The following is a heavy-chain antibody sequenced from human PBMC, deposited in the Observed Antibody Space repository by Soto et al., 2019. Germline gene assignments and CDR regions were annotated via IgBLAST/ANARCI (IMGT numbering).Heavy chain of an antibody. CDR2: MNPNSGNT. CDR1: GYTLTSYD. V-gene: IGHV1-8*01. J-gene: IGHJ6*03. Sequence: ASVKVSCKASGYTLTSYDINWVRQATGQGLEWMGWMNPNSGNTGYAQKFQGRVTMTRNTSISTAYMELSSLRSEDTAVYYCARKARYCSSTSCYYYYYYYMDVWGKGTTVTVSS. CDR3: ARKARYCSSTSCYYYYYYYMDV. D-gene: IGHD2-2*01.